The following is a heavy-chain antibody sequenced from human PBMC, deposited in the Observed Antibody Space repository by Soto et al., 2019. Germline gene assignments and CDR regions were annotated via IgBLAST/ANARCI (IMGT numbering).Heavy chain of an antibody. V-gene: IGHV3-73*01. CDR3: TRDSYGIEGDTPE. CDR1: GGTCIVSS. CDR2: IRTKPNSYAT. D-gene: IGHD1-26*01. J-gene: IGHJ4*02. Sequence: WWSXRVSCASSGGTCIVSSIHLFRHASGKGLELVGRIRTKPNSYATAYAESVKGRFTISRDDSKNTAYLKMNSLKTEDTAVYYCTRDSYGIEGDTPEWGQGTLV.